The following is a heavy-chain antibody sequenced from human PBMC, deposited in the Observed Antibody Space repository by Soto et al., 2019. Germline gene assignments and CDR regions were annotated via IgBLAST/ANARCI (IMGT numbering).Heavy chain of an antibody. CDR3: ARDRRCSGGSCYDRYWFDP. CDR1: GGSISSGGYY. D-gene: IGHD2-15*01. V-gene: IGHV4-31*03. CDR2: IYYSGST. J-gene: IGHJ5*02. Sequence: SETLSLTCTVSGGSISSGGYYWSWIRQHPGKGLEWIGYIYYSGSTYYNPSLKSRVTISVDTSKNQFSLKLSSVTAADTAVYYCARDRRCSGGSCYDRYWFDPWGQVTLVTVSS.